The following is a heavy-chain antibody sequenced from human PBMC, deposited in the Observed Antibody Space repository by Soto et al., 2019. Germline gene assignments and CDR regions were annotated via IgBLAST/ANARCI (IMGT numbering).Heavy chain of an antibody. CDR1: GGSISSSSYY. V-gene: IGHV4-39*01. CDR2: IYYSGST. Sequence: PSETLSLTCTVSGGSISSSSYYWGWIRQHPGKGLEWIGSIYYSGSTYYNPSLKSRVTISVDTSKNQFSLKLSSVTAADTAVYYCARGTMVRGVHWGQGTLVTVSS. CDR3: ARGTMVRGVH. J-gene: IGHJ4*02. D-gene: IGHD3-10*01.